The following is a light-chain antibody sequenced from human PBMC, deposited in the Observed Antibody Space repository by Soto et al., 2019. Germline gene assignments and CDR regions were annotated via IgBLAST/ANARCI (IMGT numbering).Light chain of an antibody. Sequence: QSALTQPASVSGSPGQSITISCTGTSSDVGGDKYVSWYQQHPGKVPKLLIYEVSDRASGVSNRFSGSKSGNTASLTISGLQAEDEADYYCSSYTSINTVIFGGWTKLTVL. CDR1: SSDVGGDKY. V-gene: IGLV2-14*01. CDR2: EVS. CDR3: SSYTSINTVI. J-gene: IGLJ2*01.